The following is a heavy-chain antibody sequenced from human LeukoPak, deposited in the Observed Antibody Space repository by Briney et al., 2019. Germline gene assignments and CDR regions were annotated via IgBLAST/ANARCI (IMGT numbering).Heavy chain of an antibody. Sequence: ASVKVSCXASGYAFTSYDINWVRQATGQGLEWMGWMNPNSGNTGYAQKFQGRVTMTRNTSISTAYMELSSLRSEDTAVYYCARGRSQVKGDYYYYYMDVWGKGTTVTVSS. CDR2: MNPNSGNT. J-gene: IGHJ6*03. D-gene: IGHD3-22*01. CDR1: GYAFTSYD. V-gene: IGHV1-8*01. CDR3: ARGRSQVKGDYYYYYMDV.